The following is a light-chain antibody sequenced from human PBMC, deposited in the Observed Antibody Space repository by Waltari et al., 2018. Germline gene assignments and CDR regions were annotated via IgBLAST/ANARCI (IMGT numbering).Light chain of an antibody. CDR2: VNSDGTH. J-gene: IGLJ2*01. Sequence: QLVLTQSPSASASLGASVKLTCTLSSGHNNYAIAWHQQQAEKGPRFLVKVNSDGTHRKGDGLPGRFSGSSSGAERYLTISSLQSEDEADYYCQTWGTGIVVFGGGTKLTVL. V-gene: IGLV4-69*01. CDR1: SGHNNYA. CDR3: QTWGTGIVV.